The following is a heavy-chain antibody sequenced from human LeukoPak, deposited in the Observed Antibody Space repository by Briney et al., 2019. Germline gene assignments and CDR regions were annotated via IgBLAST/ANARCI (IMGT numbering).Heavy chain of an antibody. CDR2: ISAYNGNT. Sequence: VASVKVSCKASGYTFTSYGISWVRQAPGQGLEWMGWISAYNGNTNYAQKLQGRVTMTTDTSTSTAYMELRSLRSDDTAVYYCARARITIFRVVIIPLDYWGQGTLVTVSS. CDR1: GYTFTSYG. CDR3: ARARITIFRVVIIPLDY. J-gene: IGHJ4*02. V-gene: IGHV1-18*01. D-gene: IGHD3-3*01.